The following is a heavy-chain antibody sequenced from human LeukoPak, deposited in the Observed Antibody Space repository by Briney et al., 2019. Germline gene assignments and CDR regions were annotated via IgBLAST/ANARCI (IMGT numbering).Heavy chain of an antibody. Sequence: GGSLRLSCPASGFTFSNYAMSWVRQAPGKGLEWVSAISGSGGSTYYADSVKGRFTISRDNSKNTLYLQMNSLRAEDTAVYYCAKNIMGFEIVVVTYFDYWGQGTLVTVSS. CDR2: ISGSGGST. CDR3: AKNIMGFEIVVVTYFDY. J-gene: IGHJ4*02. CDR1: GFTFSNYA. V-gene: IGHV3-23*01. D-gene: IGHD3-22*01.